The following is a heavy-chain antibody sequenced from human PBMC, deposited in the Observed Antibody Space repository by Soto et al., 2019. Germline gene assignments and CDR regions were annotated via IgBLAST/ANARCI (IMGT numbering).Heavy chain of an antibody. J-gene: IGHJ6*02. Sequence: LSLTCAVSGASIGTNNWWSWVRQPPGKGLEWIGEVYHSGTTNCNPSLKSRVTISIDNSKNQFSLKLSSVTAADTAVYYCARDRRNYYGSGDYYYGMDVWGQGTTVTVSS. CDR2: VYHSGTT. CDR1: GASIGTNNW. D-gene: IGHD3-10*01. CDR3: ARDRRNYYGSGDYYYGMDV. V-gene: IGHV4-4*02.